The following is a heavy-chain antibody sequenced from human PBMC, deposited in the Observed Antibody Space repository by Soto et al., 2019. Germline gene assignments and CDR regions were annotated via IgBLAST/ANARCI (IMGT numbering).Heavy chain of an antibody. CDR3: VNHPLAAQQLVHYGMDV. J-gene: IGHJ6*02. CDR2: ISGSGGST. V-gene: IGHV3-23*01. D-gene: IGHD6-13*01. CDR1: GFTFSSYA. Sequence: GGSLRLSCAASGFTFSSYAMSWVRQAPGKGLEWVSAISGSGGSTYCADSVKGRFTISRDNSKNTLYLQMNSLRAEDTAVYYCVNHPLAAQQLVHYGMDVWGQGTTVTVSS.